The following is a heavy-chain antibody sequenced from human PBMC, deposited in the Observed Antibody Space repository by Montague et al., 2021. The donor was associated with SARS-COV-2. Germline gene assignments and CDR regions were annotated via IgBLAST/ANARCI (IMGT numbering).Heavy chain of an antibody. CDR1: GFTFDDYA. CDR3: AKDVGYSGIYRAVYFDH. J-gene: IGHJ4*02. D-gene: IGHD1-26*01. Sequence: SLRLSCAASGFTFDDYAMHWVRQAPGKGLEWVSRISFNSGSIDYADSAKGRFTISRDNAKSSLYLQMNGLTTEDTALYYCAKDVGYSGIYRAVYFDHWGRGTRVTVSS. CDR2: ISFNSGSI. V-gene: IGHV3-9*01.